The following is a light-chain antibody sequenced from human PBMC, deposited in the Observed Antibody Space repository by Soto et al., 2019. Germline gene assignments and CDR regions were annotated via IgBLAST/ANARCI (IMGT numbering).Light chain of an antibody. CDR1: QSISSW. CDR3: QQYNSYSHT. J-gene: IGKJ2*01. Sequence: DIQMTQSPSTLSASVGDRVTITCRASQSISSWLAWYQQKPGKAPKLLIYDASSWESGVPSRCSGSGSGTEFTLTISSLQPDDFAAYYCQQYNSYSHTFGQGTKLEIK. V-gene: IGKV1-5*01. CDR2: DAS.